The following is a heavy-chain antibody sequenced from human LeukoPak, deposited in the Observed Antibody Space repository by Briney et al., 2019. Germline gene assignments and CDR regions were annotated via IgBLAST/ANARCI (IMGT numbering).Heavy chain of an antibody. D-gene: IGHD6-13*01. J-gene: IGHJ4*02. CDR2: ISTSSSYI. V-gene: IGHV3-21*01. CDR3: ARALYSSSWSNFDY. CDR1: GFTFSRNS. Sequence: GGSLRLSCAASGFTFSRNSMNWVRQAPGKGLEWVSSISTSSSYIYYADSVKGRFTISRDNAKNSLYLQMNSLRAEDTAVYYCARALYSSSWSNFDYWGQGTLVTVSS.